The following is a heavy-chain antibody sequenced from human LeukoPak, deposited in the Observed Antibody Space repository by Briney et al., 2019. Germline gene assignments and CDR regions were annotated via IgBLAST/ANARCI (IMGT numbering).Heavy chain of an antibody. CDR1: GFTFDDYT. CDR3: ARDRPEGDWTYHPMFDL. J-gene: IGHJ5*02. V-gene: IGHV3-43*01. Sequence: PGGSLRLSCAAPGFTFDDYTMHWVRQAPGKGLEWVSLISWDGGSTYYADSVKGRFTISRDNAKSTLYLQMNSLRAEDTAVYYCARDRPEGDWTYHPMFDLWGQGTLVTVSS. D-gene: IGHD1-7*01. CDR2: ISWDGGST.